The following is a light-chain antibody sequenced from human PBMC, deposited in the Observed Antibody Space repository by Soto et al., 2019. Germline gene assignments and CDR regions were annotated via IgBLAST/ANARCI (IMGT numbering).Light chain of an antibody. V-gene: IGKV3-20*01. J-gene: IGKJ1*01. CDR1: QSVSSSY. CDR3: HQYGSSPRT. CDR2: GAS. Sequence: DIVLTQSPGTLSLSPGERATLSCRASQSVSSSYLAWYQQKPGQAPRLLIYGASSRATGIPDRFSGSGSGTDFTLTISRLEPEEFAVYYCHQYGSSPRTFGQGTKVEIK.